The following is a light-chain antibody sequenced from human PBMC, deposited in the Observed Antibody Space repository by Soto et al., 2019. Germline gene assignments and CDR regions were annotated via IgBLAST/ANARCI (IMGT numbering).Light chain of an antibody. Sequence: IQVTQSPSSLSASVGDRVTITCRASETITTYLNWYQQKPGKAPRLLIRAASDLQNGVPARFGGSGSATYFTLTINSLQPEDFATYYCQQSYSTPQTFGQGTKVAIK. V-gene: IGKV1-39*01. CDR1: ETITTY. CDR3: QQSYSTPQT. J-gene: IGKJ1*01. CDR2: AAS.